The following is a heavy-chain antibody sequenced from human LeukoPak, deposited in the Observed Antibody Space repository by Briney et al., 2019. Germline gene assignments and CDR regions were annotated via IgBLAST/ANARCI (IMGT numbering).Heavy chain of an antibody. V-gene: IGHV3-30*03. Sequence: PGGSLRLSCAISAFMFSKYDMNWVRQTPGKGLEWVAVIASHAGDAHYSDSVKGRFTISRDNSKNTLYLQMNNLGVADTAVYYCARDRLNRADCGTDCYSAVFDYWGQGALVTVSS. CDR2: IASHAGDA. CDR1: AFMFSKYD. D-gene: IGHD2-21*02. J-gene: IGHJ4*02. CDR3: ARDRLNRADCGTDCYSAVFDY.